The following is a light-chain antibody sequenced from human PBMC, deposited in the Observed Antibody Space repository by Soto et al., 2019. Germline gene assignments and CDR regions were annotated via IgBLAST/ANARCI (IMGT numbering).Light chain of an antibody. Sequence: EVVMTQSPATLSVSPGERATLSCRASQRISSNLAWYQQRPGQAPRLLIYGASTRAPGIPARFSGSGSETEFTLTISSLQSEDFATYYCQQFNSYSWTFGQGTKVDIK. V-gene: IGKV3-15*01. CDR3: QQFNSYSWT. CDR2: GAS. J-gene: IGKJ1*01. CDR1: QRISSN.